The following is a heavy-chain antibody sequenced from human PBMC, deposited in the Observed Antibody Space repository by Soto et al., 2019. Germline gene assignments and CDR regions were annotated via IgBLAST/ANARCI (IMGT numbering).Heavy chain of an antibody. CDR2: IHYSGST. D-gene: IGHD6-13*01. CDR3: GRGSAAGTKSPFDY. CDR1: GGSISGYY. J-gene: IGHJ4*02. Sequence: VQLQESGPGLVKPSETLSLTCTVSGGSISGYYWSWIRQSPGKGLEWIGYIHYSGSTNYNPSLKSRVTISVDTSKNQLSLKLSSVTAADTAVYYCGRGSAAGTKSPFDYWGQGTLVTVSS. V-gene: IGHV4-59*01.